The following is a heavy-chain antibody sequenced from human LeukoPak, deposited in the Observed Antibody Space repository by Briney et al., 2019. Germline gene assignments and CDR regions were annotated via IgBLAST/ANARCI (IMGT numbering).Heavy chain of an antibody. D-gene: IGHD3-22*01. Sequence: GGSLRLSCAASGFTFSSYWMHRVRQAPGKGLVWVSRINSDGSSTSYADSVKGRFTISRDNPKNTLYLQMNSLRAEDTAVYYCARDLSPRGYYYDSSGYYPDYWGQGTLVTVSS. CDR1: GFTFSSYW. CDR2: INSDGSST. CDR3: ARDLSPRGYYYDSSGYYPDY. J-gene: IGHJ4*02. V-gene: IGHV3-74*01.